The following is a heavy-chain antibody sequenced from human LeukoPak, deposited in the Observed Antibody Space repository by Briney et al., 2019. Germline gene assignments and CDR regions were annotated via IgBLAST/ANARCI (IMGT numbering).Heavy chain of an antibody. D-gene: IGHD6-19*01. CDR2: IIPILGIA. CDR1: GGTFSSYA. CDR3: ARAVAVADGGGFDY. Sequence: ASVKVSCKASGGTFSSYAISWVRQAPGQGLEWMGRIIPILGIANYAQKFQGRVTITADKSTSTAYMELSSLRSEDTAVYYCARAVAVADGGGFDYWGQGTLVTVSS. J-gene: IGHJ4*02. V-gene: IGHV1-69*04.